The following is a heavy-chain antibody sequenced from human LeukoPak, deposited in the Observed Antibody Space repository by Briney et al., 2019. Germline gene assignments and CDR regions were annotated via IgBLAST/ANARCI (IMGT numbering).Heavy chain of an antibody. CDR1: GGSISSASYY. V-gene: IGHV4-61*02. D-gene: IGHD4-23*01. CDR3: AAVVTLYYFDY. CDR2: IYISGST. J-gene: IGHJ4*02. Sequence: SETLSLTCTVSGGSISSASYYWSWIRQPAGKGLEWIGRIYISGSTNYNPSLKSRVTISVDTSKNQFSLKLSSVTAADTAVYYCAAVVTLYYFDYWGQGTLVTVSS.